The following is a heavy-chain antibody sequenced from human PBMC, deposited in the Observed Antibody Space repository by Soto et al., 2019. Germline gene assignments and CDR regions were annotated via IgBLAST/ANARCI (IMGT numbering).Heavy chain of an antibody. CDR2: TLYSGRT. CDR1: GASISSGW. V-gene: IGHV4-4*02. Sequence: QVQLQESGPGLVKPSWTLSLTCAVSGASISSGWWTWVRQPPGKGLEWIGETLYSGRTNYNSSLNSRVTISIDKSKKQFSLNLSSVTAADTAVYYCSSRVTDAPTWGQGTLVTVSS. D-gene: IGHD3-10*01. CDR3: SSRVTDAPT. J-gene: IGHJ5*02.